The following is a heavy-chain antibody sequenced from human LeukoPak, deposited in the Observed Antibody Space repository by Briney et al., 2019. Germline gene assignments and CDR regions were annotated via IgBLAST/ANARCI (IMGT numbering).Heavy chain of an antibody. Sequence: SETLSLTCTVSGGSISSSSHYWGWIRQPPGKGLEWIGSIYYSGSTYYNPSLKSRVTMSVDTSKNQFSLKLSSVTAADTAVYYCARQNRGYSYGRDYWGQGTLVTVSS. J-gene: IGHJ4*02. V-gene: IGHV4-39*01. CDR1: GGSISSSSHY. CDR2: IYYSGST. CDR3: ARQNRGYSYGRDY. D-gene: IGHD5-18*01.